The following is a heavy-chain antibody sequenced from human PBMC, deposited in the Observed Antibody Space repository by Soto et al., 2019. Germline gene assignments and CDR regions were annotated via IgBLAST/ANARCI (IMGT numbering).Heavy chain of an antibody. Sequence: GGSLRLSCAASGFSFSSHSMKWVRQAPGKGLEWVSYISSSGSTIYYADSVKGRFTISRDNAKNSLYLQMNSLRAEDTAVYYCARVGYYYDSSGYYYWGQGTLVTV. V-gene: IGHV3-48*01. D-gene: IGHD3-22*01. CDR2: ISSSGSTI. J-gene: IGHJ4*02. CDR3: ARVGYYYDSSGYYY. CDR1: GFSFSSHS.